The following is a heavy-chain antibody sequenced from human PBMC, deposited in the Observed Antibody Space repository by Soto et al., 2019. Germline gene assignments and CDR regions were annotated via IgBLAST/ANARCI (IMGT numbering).Heavy chain of an antibody. CDR1: GFTFSSYD. Sequence: PGGSLRLSCATSGFTFSSYDMSWFRQAPGKGLEWVSAISGSGGSTYYADSVKGRFTISRDNSKNTLYLQMNSLRAEDTAVYYCAKDIAVAGTYGMDVWGQGTTVTVSS. J-gene: IGHJ6*02. CDR2: ISGSGGST. D-gene: IGHD6-19*01. CDR3: AKDIAVAGTYGMDV. V-gene: IGHV3-23*01.